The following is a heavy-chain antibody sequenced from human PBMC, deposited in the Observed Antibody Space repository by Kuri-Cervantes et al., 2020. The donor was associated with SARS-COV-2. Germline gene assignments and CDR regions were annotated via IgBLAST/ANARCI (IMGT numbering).Heavy chain of an antibody. CDR2: IFHTGNT. J-gene: IGHJ4*02. CDR3: ASQDDTSGFYYAYDY. Sequence: SETLSLTCVVSDYSISSAYYWGWIRQPPGKGLEWIGNIFHTGNTYYNPSLKSRVTISGDTSKNQVSLKRSSVTAADTAVYYCASQDDTSGFYYAYDYWGQGTLVTVSS. V-gene: IGHV4-38-2*01. CDR1: DYSISSAYY. D-gene: IGHD3-22*01.